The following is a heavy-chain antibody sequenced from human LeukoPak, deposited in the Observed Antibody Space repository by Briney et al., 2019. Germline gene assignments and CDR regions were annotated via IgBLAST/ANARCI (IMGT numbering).Heavy chain of an antibody. CDR3: AKRGDGAFDAFDI. CDR1: GFTFSSYA. Sequence: GGSLRLSCAASGFTFSSYAMSWVRQAPGKGLEGVSAISGSGGSTYYADSVKGRFTISRDNSKNTLYLQMNSLRAEDTAGYYCAKRGDGAFDAFDIWGQGTMVTVSS. D-gene: IGHD2-21*02. CDR2: ISGSGGST. J-gene: IGHJ3*02. V-gene: IGHV3-23*01.